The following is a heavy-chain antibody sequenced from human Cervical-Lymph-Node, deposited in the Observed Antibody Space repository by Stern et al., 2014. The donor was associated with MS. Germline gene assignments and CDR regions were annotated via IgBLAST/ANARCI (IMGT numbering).Heavy chain of an antibody. V-gene: IGHV3-11*01. J-gene: IGHJ4*02. CDR3: ARPPPVDVQHLDRPFEY. CDR1: GFTFSGYY. CDR2: INSDGGIM. Sequence: VQLEESGGGLVKSGGSLRLSCAASGFTFSGYYMSWIRQAPGKGLEWGSYINSDGGIMYYANSVKGRFTISRDNAKNSLFLQMNGLRVEDTAVYYCARPPPVDVQHLDRPFEYWGQGTLVTVSS. D-gene: IGHD6-13*01.